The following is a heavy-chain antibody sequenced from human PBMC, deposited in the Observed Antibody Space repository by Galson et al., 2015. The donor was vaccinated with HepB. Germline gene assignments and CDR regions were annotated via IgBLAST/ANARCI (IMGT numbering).Heavy chain of an antibody. CDR2: IKQDGSEK. V-gene: IGHV3-7*04. CDR1: GFTFSPYW. Sequence: SLRLSCAASGFTFSPYWMTWVRQAPGKGLEWVAHIKQDGSEKYYVDSVKGRFTISRDNAKNSLFLQMNSLRAEDTAVYYCARGGGCSPASFDPWGQGTLVTVSS. D-gene: IGHD2-15*01. CDR3: ARGGGCSPASFDP. J-gene: IGHJ5*02.